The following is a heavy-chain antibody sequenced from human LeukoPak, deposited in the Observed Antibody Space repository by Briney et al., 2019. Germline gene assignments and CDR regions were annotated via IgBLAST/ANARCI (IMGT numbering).Heavy chain of an antibody. Sequence: GGSLRLSCAASGFTLSSYWMSWVRQAPGKGLEWVANIKKDGSEKYYVDSVKGRFTISRDNAKTSLYLQMNSLRAEDTAVYYCARDLSGVTGYTYGRGIDYWGQGTLVTVSS. D-gene: IGHD5-18*01. J-gene: IGHJ4*02. CDR3: ARDLSGVTGYTYGRGIDY. CDR2: IKKDGSEK. V-gene: IGHV3-7*01. CDR1: GFTLSSYW.